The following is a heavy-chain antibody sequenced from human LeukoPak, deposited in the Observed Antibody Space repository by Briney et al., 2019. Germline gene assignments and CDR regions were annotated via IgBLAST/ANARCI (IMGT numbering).Heavy chain of an antibody. Sequence: QPGGSLRLSCAASGFTFSSYSMNWVRQAPGKGLEWVSYISSSSSTIYYADSVKGRFTISRDNAKNSLYLQMNSLRAEDTAVYYCARAYTSSGYMGGYWGQGTLVTVSS. D-gene: IGHD3-22*01. CDR3: ARAYTSSGYMGGY. V-gene: IGHV3-48*01. J-gene: IGHJ4*02. CDR1: GFTFSSYS. CDR2: ISSSSSTI.